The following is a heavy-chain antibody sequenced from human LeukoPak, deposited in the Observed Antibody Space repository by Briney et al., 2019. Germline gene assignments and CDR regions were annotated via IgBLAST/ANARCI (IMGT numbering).Heavy chain of an antibody. V-gene: IGHV3-53*01. J-gene: IGHJ3*02. Sequence: GGSLRLSCAASGFTVSSNFMNWVRQAPGRGLEWVSDYADSVKGRFTISRDNSKNTLYLQMNSLRAEDTAVYYCARDLLGGGTFDIWGQGTMVTVSS. CDR1: GFTVSSNF. CDR3: ARDLLGGGTFDI. D-gene: IGHD3-16*01.